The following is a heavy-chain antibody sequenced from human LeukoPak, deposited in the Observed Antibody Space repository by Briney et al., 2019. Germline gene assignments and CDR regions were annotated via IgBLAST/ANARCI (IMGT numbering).Heavy chain of an antibody. V-gene: IGHV4-30-2*01. CDR2: IYHSGST. J-gene: IGHJ6*02. CDR3: ATALKGYYYGMDV. CDR1: GGSISSGAYS. Sequence: SETLSLTCAVSGGSISSGAYSWSWLRQPPGTGLEWIGYIYHSGSTYYNPSLKSRVTISVDRSKNQFSLKLSSVTAADTAVYYCATALKGYYYGMDVWGQGTTVTVSS.